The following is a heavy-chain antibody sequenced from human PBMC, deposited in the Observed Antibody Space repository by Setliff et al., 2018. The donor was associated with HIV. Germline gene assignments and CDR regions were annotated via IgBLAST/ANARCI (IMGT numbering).Heavy chain of an antibody. CDR1: GYSFTDYY. CDR2: INPKSGGT. V-gene: IGHV1-2*04. Sequence: ASVKVSCKASGYSFTDYYIHWVRQAPGQGLEWMGWINPKSGGTNYAQKFQGWITMTRDTSISTAYMELSRLRSDDTAVYYCARGMDYYDTSGYYQYYFDYWGQGTLVTVSS. D-gene: IGHD3-22*01. J-gene: IGHJ4*02. CDR3: ARGMDYYDTSGYYQYYFDY.